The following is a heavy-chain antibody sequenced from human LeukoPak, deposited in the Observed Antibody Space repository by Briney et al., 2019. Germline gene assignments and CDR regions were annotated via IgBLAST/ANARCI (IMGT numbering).Heavy chain of an antibody. D-gene: IGHD3-16*01. CDR1: GGSISSYY. CDR2: IYYSGST. Sequence: SETLSLTCTVSGGSISSYYWSWIRQPPGKGLEWIGYIYYSGSTNYNPSLKSRVTISVDTSKNQFSLKLSSVTAADTAVYYCSRGGGRMRIYGKKWFDPWGQGTLVTVSS. V-gene: IGHV4-59*12. CDR3: SRGGGRMRIYGKKWFDP. J-gene: IGHJ5*02.